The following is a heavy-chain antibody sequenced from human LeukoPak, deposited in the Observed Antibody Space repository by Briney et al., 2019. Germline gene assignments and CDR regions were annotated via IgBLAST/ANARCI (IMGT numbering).Heavy chain of an antibody. CDR2: INHSGST. J-gene: IGHJ4*02. V-gene: IGHV4-34*01. CDR1: GGSFSGYY. Sequence: PSETLSLTCAVYGGSFSGYYWSWIRQPPGKGLEWIGEINHSGSTNYNPSLKSRVTISVDTSKNQFSLKLSSVTAADTAVYYCARDYCSGGSCYQRKYYFDYWGQGTLVTVSS. CDR3: ARDYCSGGSCYQRKYYFDY. D-gene: IGHD2-15*01.